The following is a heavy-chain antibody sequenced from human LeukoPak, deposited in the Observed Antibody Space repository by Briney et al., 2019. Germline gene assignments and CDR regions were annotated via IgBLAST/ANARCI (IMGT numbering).Heavy chain of an antibody. CDR2: IIPIFGTA. Sequence: SVKVSCKASGGTFSSYAISWVRQAPGQGLEWMGWIIPIFGTANYAQKFQGRVTITADKSTSTAYMELSSLRSEDTAVYYCAREGPIVVVPAALDYWGQGTLVTVSS. CDR1: GGTFSSYA. CDR3: AREGPIVVVPAALDY. D-gene: IGHD2-2*01. V-gene: IGHV1-69*06. J-gene: IGHJ4*02.